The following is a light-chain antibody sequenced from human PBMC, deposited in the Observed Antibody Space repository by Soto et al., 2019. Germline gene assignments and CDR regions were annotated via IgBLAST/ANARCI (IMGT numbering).Light chain of an antibody. CDR2: DAS. CDR1: QSISTF. Sequence: QMTQSPSTLSASAGDTVTITCRASQSISTFLAWYQQKQGKAPKXLIFDASSLKSGVPSRFSGSVSGTEFTLTISSLQPDDGETYYCQQYDSYSWTFGQGTKVDI. J-gene: IGKJ1*01. V-gene: IGKV1-5*01. CDR3: QQYDSYSWT.